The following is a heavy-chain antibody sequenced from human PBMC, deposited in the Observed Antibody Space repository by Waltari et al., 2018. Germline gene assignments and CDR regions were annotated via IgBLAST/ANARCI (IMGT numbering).Heavy chain of an antibody. Sequence: EVQLVESGGGLVQPGGSLRLSCAASGFTFSSYAMSWVRQAPGKGLGWVSASSGSGGSTDYADSVKGRFTISRDNSKNTLYLQMNSLRAEDTAVYYCAMAPSIAAAGWYFDYWGQGTLVTVSS. CDR3: AMAPSIAAAGWYFDY. CDR2: SSGSGGST. CDR1: GFTFSSYA. D-gene: IGHD6-13*01. V-gene: IGHV3-23*04. J-gene: IGHJ4*02.